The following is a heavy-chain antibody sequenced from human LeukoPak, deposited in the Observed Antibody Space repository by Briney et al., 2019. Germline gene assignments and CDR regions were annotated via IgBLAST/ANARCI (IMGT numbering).Heavy chain of an antibody. CDR3: AREIRLVVVAATDAFDI. CDR2: INPNSGGT. CDR1: GYTFTGYY. Sequence: ASVKVSCKASGYTFTGYYMHWVRQAPGQGLEWMGWINPNSGGTNYAQKFQGRVTMTRDTSISTAYMELSRLRSDDTAVYYCAREIRLVVVAATDAFDIWGQGTMVTVSS. V-gene: IGHV1-2*02. D-gene: IGHD2-15*01. J-gene: IGHJ3*02.